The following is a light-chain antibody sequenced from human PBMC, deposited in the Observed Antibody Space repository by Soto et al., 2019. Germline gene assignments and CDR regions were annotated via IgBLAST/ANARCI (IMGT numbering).Light chain of an antibody. CDR1: QSVSSSY. V-gene: IGKV3-20*01. CDR3: QQYGSSRT. CDR2: GAS. Sequence: IVLTQSPGTLSLSPGERATLSCRASQSVSSSYLAWYQQKPGQAPRLLIYGASSRATGIPDRFSGSGSGTDFTLTISRLEPEDFAVYYWQQYGSSRTFGQGTKVESK. J-gene: IGKJ1*01.